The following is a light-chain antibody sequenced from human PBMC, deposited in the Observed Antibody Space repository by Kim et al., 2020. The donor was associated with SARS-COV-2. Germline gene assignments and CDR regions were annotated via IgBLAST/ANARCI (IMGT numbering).Light chain of an antibody. CDR3: QQYDNLPYT. Sequence: ASVGDRVTITCQASQNISNYLTWYQQKPGKAPKLLIYDASNLETGVPSRFSGSGSGTDFTFTISSLQPEDIATYYCQQYDNLPYTFGQGTKLEI. CDR1: QNISNY. V-gene: IGKV1-33*01. J-gene: IGKJ2*01. CDR2: DAS.